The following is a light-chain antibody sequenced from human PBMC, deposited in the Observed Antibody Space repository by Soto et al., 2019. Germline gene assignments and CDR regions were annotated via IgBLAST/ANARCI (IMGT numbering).Light chain of an antibody. J-gene: IGKJ1*01. CDR3: QQYATRPWT. CDR1: QSVSGSY. CDR2: GAS. V-gene: IGKV3-20*01. Sequence: EIVLTQSPGTLSLSPGERATLSCRARQSVSGSYLAWYQQKPGQSPRLLIHGASSRATGIPDRFSGSGSGTDFTLTISRLEPEDFAVYYCQQYATRPWTFGQGTKVE.